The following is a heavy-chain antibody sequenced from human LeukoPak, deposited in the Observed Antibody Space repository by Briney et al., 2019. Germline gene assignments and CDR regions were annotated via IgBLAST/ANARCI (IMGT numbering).Heavy chain of an antibody. CDR2: VGIAADT. CDR3: AKDGESPMATQFDY. V-gene: IGHV3-13*01. D-gene: IGHD3-10*01. CDR1: GFTFSDHA. J-gene: IGHJ4*02. Sequence: GGSLRLSCAASGFTFSDHAMHWVRQAPGKGLEWVSAVGIAADTFYPGSVKGRFTISRENAKNSLYLQMNSLRAEDTAVYYCAKDGESPMATQFDYWGQGTLVTVSS.